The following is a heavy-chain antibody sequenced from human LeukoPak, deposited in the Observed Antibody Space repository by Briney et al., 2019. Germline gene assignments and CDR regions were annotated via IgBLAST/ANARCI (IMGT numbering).Heavy chain of an antibody. V-gene: IGHV1-18*01. CDR3: ARDQYYDSKGWFDP. CDR2: ISTYNVNT. J-gene: IGHJ5*02. CDR1: GGTFSSYA. D-gene: IGHD3-22*01. Sequence: GASVKVSCKASGGTFSSYAITWVRQAPGQGLEWMGWISTYNVNTNYAQKLQGRVTMTTDTSTSTAYMELRSLRSDDTAVYYCARDQYYDSKGWFDPWGQETLVTVSS.